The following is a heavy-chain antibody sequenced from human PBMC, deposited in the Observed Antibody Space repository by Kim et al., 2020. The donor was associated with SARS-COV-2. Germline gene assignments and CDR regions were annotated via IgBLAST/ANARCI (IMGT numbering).Heavy chain of an antibody. CDR3: ARVDSSGFDY. V-gene: IGHV4-30-2*04. D-gene: IGHD6-19*01. J-gene: IGHJ4*02. CDR2: ST. Sequence: STYYNPALKSRVTISVDTSNNQFSLKLSYVTAADTAVYYCARVDSSGFDYWGQGTLVTVSS.